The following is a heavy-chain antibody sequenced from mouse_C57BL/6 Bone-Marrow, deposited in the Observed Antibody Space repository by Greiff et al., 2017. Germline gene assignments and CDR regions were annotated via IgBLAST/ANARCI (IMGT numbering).Heavy chain of an antibody. D-gene: IGHD1-1*01. CDR1: GYTFTDYN. Sequence: EVMLVESGPELVKPGASVKMSCKASGYTFTDYNMHWVKQSHGKSLEWIGDINPNNGGTSYNQKFKGKATLTVNKSSSTAYMELRSLTSEDSAVYYCARWGYYGSSPYAMYYWGQGTSVTVSS. CDR3: ARWGYYGSSPYAMYY. V-gene: IGHV1-22*01. J-gene: IGHJ4*01. CDR2: INPNNGGT.